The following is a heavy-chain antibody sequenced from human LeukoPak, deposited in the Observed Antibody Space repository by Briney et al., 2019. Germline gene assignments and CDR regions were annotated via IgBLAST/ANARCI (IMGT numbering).Heavy chain of an antibody. Sequence: PSETLSLTCAVYGGSFSGYYWSWIRQPPGKGLEWIGSIYYSGSTYYNPSLKSRVTISVDTSKNQLSLKLSSVTAADTAVYYCARHGRIRFLEWLTFAWFDPWGQGTLVTVSS. CDR3: ARHGRIRFLEWLTFAWFDP. V-gene: IGHV4-39*01. J-gene: IGHJ5*02. CDR1: GGSFSGYY. CDR2: IYYSGST. D-gene: IGHD3-3*01.